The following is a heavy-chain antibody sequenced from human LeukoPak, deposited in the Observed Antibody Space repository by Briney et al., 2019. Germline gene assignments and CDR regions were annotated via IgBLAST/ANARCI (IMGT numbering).Heavy chain of an antibody. CDR1: GFTFSSYS. CDR3: AKSDWFDLIIYFDY. CDR2: ISGSGGST. D-gene: IGHD3-9*01. J-gene: IGHJ4*02. Sequence: GGSLRLSCAASGFTFSSYSMGWVRQAPGEGLEWVSAISGSGGSTYYADSVKGRFTISRDKSKNTLYLQMNSLRAENTAVYYCAKSDWFDLIIYFDYWGQGALVTVSS. V-gene: IGHV3-23*01.